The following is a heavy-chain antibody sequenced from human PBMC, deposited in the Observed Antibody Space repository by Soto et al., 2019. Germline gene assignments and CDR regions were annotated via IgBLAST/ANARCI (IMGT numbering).Heavy chain of an antibody. CDR3: TTNPWFGDYFFDN. V-gene: IGHV3-23*01. CDR1: GFTSTTSP. Sequence: DVQLLESGGGLVQPGGSLRLPCAVSGFTSTTSPLSWVRQAPGKGLEWVSAITSSGLTTYYAASVKGRFTISRDNSDNTLSLQMSSLRDEDTAVYYCTTNPWFGDYFFDNWGQVVLVTVSS. J-gene: IGHJ4*02. D-gene: IGHD3-10*01. CDR2: ITSSGLTT.